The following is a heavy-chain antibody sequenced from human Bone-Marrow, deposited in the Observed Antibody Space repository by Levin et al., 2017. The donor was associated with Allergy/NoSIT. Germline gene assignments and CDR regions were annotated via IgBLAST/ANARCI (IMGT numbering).Heavy chain of an antibody. J-gene: IGHJ6*02. CDR1: GFTFSHSA. CDR2: ISYDGSSE. Sequence: PGGSLRLSCEASGFTFSHSAMHWVRQAPGKGLEWVSVISYDGSSEYYADSVKGRFTMSRDNSKNTLYLQMNSLRPDDTALYYCAKDSARWLATSYFYGMDVWGQGTTVTVSS. V-gene: IGHV3-30*14. CDR3: AKDSARWLATSYFYGMDV. D-gene: IGHD6-19*01.